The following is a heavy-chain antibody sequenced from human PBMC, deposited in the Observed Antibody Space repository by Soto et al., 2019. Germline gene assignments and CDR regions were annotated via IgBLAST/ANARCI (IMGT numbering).Heavy chain of an antibody. CDR3: AREPNVLSGVRALGGMDV. CDR1: GGSISSGGYY. Sequence: SETLSLTCTVSGGSISSGGYYWSWIRQHPGKGLEWIGYIYYSGSTYYNPSLKSRVTISVDTSRNQFSLKLSSVTAADTAVYYCAREPNVLSGVRALGGMDVWGQGTTVTVSS. J-gene: IGHJ6*02. CDR2: IYYSGST. V-gene: IGHV4-31*03. D-gene: IGHD3-10*01.